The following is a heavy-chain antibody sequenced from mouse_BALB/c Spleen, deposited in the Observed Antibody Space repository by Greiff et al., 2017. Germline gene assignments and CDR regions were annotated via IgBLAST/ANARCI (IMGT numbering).Heavy chain of an antibody. CDR1: GYTFTDYN. CDR3: ARRRDVKAWFAY. CDR2: IYPYNGGT. D-gene: IGHD1-3*01. Sequence: VQLQQSGPELVKPGASVKISCKASGYTFTDYNMHWVKQSPGKSLEWIGYIYPYNGGTGYNQKFKSKATLTVDNSSSTAYMELRSLTSEDSAVYYCARRRDVKAWFAYWGQGTLVTVSA. V-gene: IGHV1S29*02. J-gene: IGHJ3*01.